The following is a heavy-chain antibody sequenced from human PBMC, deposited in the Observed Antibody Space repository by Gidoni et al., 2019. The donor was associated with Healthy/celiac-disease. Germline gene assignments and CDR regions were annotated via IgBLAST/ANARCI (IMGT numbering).Heavy chain of an antibody. CDR3: AREGTSEDYYYYMDV. Sequence: QVQLVESGGGLVKPGGSLRLSCAASGFTFSDYYMSWIRQDPGKGLEWVSYISSSSSYTKYADSVKGRFTISRDNAKNSLYLQMNSLRAEDTAVYYCAREGTSEDYYYYMDVWGKGTTVTVSS. V-gene: IGHV3-11*06. D-gene: IGHD3-10*01. CDR2: ISSSSSYT. J-gene: IGHJ6*03. CDR1: GFTFSDYY.